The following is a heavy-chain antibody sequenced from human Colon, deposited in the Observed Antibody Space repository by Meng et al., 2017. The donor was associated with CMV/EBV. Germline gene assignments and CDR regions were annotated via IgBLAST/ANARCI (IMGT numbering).Heavy chain of an antibody. J-gene: IGHJ1*01. CDR1: GGTSSSP. D-gene: IGHD3-22*01. Sequence: SVKVSCKASGGTSSSPISWVRQAPGQGLEWMGGIIPLLGITNYAQQFQGRATITSDKSTSAVFMELTSLRSDDTAVYYCATTVITMTNNMLQAEYLQHWGQGTLVTVSS. CDR3: ATTVITMTNNMLQAEYLQH. CDR2: IIPLLGIT. V-gene: IGHV1-69*10.